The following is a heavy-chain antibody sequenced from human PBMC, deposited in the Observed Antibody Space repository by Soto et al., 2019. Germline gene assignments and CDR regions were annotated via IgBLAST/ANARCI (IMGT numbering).Heavy chain of an antibody. V-gene: IGHV1-18*01. Sequence: ASVKVSCKASGYTFTSYGISWVRQAPGQGLEWMGWISAYNGNTNYAQKLQGRVTMTTDTSTSTAYMELRSLRSDDTAVYYCARVEYSSSSAYYYYGMDVWGQGTTVTVSS. CDR2: ISAYNGNT. D-gene: IGHD6-6*01. CDR1: GYTFTSYG. J-gene: IGHJ6*02. CDR3: ARVEYSSSSAYYYYGMDV.